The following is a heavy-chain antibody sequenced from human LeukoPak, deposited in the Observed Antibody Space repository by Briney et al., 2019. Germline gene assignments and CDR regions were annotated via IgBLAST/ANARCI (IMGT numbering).Heavy chain of an antibody. V-gene: IGHV4-34*01. Sequence: SETLSLTCTVSGVSISNYYWSWIRQPPGKGLEWIGEINHSGSTNYNPSLKSRVTISVDTSKNQFSLKLSSVTAADTAVYYCARHQILTGSHYLDYWGQGTLVTVSS. CDR1: GVSISNYY. D-gene: IGHD3-9*01. J-gene: IGHJ4*02. CDR3: ARHQILTGSHYLDY. CDR2: INHSGST.